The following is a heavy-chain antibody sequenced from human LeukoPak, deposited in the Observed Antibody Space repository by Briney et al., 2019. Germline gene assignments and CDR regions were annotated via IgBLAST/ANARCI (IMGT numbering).Heavy chain of an antibody. J-gene: IGHJ5*01. CDR2: ISSSSSYI. CDR3: ARDLEYQGPAAISFGWFDP. Sequence: GGSLRLSCAASGFTFSSYSMNWVRQAPGKGLEWVSSISSSSSYIYYADSVKGRFTISRDNAKNSLYLQMNSLRAEDTAVYYCARDLEYQGPAAISFGWFDPWGQGTLVTVSS. D-gene: IGHD2-2*02. CDR1: GFTFSSYS. V-gene: IGHV3-21*01.